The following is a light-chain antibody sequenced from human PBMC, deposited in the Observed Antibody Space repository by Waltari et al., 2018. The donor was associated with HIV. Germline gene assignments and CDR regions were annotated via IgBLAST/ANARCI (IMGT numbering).Light chain of an antibody. CDR1: ISTIGSNY. J-gene: IGLJ2*01. CDR2: RDN. Sequence: QSVLTQPPSTSGTPGQRVTISCSGVISTIGSNYVYWYQGLPGTAPKLLIYRDNQRPSGVPDRFSASKSGTSASLAISGLRSEDEADYYCAAWDDSLSGFVVFGGGTKLTVL. CDR3: AAWDDSLSGFVV. V-gene: IGLV1-47*01.